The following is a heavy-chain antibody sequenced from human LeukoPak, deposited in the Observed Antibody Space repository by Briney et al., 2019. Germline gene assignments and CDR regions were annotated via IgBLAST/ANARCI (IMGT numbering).Heavy chain of an antibody. CDR3: ARKRSTEFDY. CDR2: IYTSGST. J-gene: IGHJ4*02. CDR1: GGSISSGSYY. Sequence: SQTLSLTCTVSGGSISSGSYYWSWIRQPAGKGLEWIGRIYTSGSTNYNPSLKSRVTISVDTSKNQFSLKLSSVTAADTAVYYCARKRSTEFDYWGQGTLVTVSS. D-gene: IGHD2-2*01. V-gene: IGHV4-61*02.